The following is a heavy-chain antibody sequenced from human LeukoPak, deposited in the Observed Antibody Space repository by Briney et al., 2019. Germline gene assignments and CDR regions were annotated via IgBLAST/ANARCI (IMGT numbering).Heavy chain of an antibody. J-gene: IGHJ4*02. CDR2: IFHTGSS. CDR1: GYSISSGYY. V-gene: IGHV4-38-2*02. D-gene: IGHD4-17*01. CDR3: ARAGTNLGDYDY. Sequence: PLETLSLTCTVSGYSISSGYYWGWIRQPPGKGLEWIANIFHTGSSYYHPSLESRLSISVDKSKNQLSLNLNSVTAADTAVYCARAGTNLGDYDYWGQGTLVTVSS.